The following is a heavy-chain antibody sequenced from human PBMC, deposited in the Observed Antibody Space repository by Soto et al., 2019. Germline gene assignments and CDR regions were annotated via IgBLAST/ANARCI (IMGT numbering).Heavy chain of an antibody. V-gene: IGHV3-48*03. D-gene: IGHD3-3*01. J-gene: IGHJ6*02. CDR2: ISSSGSTI. CDR3: ARVSSPRFLEWSDAMDV. CDR1: ALTFSSFE. Sequence: GGSLRLSCAASALTFSSFEMNWVRQAPGKGLEWVSYISSSGSTIYYADSVKGRFTISRDNAKNSLYLQMDSLRAEDTAVYYCARVSSPRFLEWSDAMDVWGQGTTVTVSS.